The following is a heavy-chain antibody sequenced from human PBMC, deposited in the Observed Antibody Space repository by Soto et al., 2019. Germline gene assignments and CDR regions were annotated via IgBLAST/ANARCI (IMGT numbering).Heavy chain of an antibody. D-gene: IGHD1-20*01. CDR3: ARASMYIWNDH. CDR1: GYTFTTYD. CDR2: VNPGSGNT. J-gene: IGHJ5*02. Sequence: QVQLVQSGAEVKRPGASVKVSCEASGYTFTTYDINWVRQASGQGLEWMGWVNPGSGNTVYAQKFHGRVTMTRDTSISTAYMELSSLKSDDTAIYYCARASMYIWNDHWGQGTLVTVSS. V-gene: IGHV1-8*01.